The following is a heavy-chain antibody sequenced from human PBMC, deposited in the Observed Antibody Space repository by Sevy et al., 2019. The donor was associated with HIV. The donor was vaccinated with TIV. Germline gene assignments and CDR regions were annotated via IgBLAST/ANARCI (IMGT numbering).Heavy chain of an antibody. Sequence: GGSLRLSCAASGFTFSSYSMNWVRQAPGKGLEWVSYISSSSSTIFYADSVKGRFTISRVNAKNSLYLQMNSLTAEDTAVYYCARDEQTYGDYDYFDYWGQGTLVTVSS. CDR2: ISSSSSTI. D-gene: IGHD4-17*01. CDR1: GFTFSSYS. J-gene: IGHJ4*02. CDR3: ARDEQTYGDYDYFDY. V-gene: IGHV3-48*01.